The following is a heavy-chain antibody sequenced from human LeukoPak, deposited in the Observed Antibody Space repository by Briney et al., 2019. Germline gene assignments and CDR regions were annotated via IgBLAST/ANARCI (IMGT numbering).Heavy chain of an antibody. CDR3: ARLSRVKNYYDSSGSNDY. D-gene: IGHD3-22*01. J-gene: IGHJ4*02. Sequence: ASVKVSCKASGYTFTSYGISWVRQAPGQGLEWMGWISAYNGNTNYAQKLQGRVTMTTDTSTSTAYMELRSLRSGDTAVYYCARLSRVKNYYDSSGSNDYWGQGTLVTVSS. CDR1: GYTFTSYG. V-gene: IGHV1-18*01. CDR2: ISAYNGNT.